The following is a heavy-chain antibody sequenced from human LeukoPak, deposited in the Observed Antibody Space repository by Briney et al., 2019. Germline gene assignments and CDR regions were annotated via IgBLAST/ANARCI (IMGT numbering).Heavy chain of an antibody. V-gene: IGHV1-8*01. J-gene: IGHJ6*03. CDR3: ARGQKGYCSGGSCLSYYYYYMDV. CDR1: GYTFTSYD. CDR2: MNPNSGNT. Sequence: GASVKVSCTASGYTFTSYDINWVRQATGQGLEWMGWMNPNSGNTGYAQKFQGRVTMTRNTSISTAYMELSSLRSEDTAVYYCARGQKGYCSGGSCLSYYYYYMDVWGKGTTVTVSS. D-gene: IGHD2-15*01.